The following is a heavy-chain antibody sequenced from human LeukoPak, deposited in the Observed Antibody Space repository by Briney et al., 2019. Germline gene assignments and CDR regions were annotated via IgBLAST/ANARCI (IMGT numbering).Heavy chain of an antibody. CDR3: ASSYDSSGYYDY. CDR1: GFTVSSNY. V-gene: IGHV3-53*01. CDR2: IYSGGST. J-gene: IGHJ4*02. D-gene: IGHD3-22*01. Sequence: GGSLRLSCAASGFTVSSNYMSWVRQAPGKGLEWVSVIYSGGSTYYADSVKGRFTISRDNSKNTLYLQMNSLRAEDTAVYYCASSYDSSGYYDYWGQGTLVTVSS.